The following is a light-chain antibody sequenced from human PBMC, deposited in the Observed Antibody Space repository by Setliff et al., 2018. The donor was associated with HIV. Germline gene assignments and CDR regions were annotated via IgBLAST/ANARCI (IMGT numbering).Light chain of an antibody. V-gene: IGLV2-23*02. CDR1: SSDVGSYNL. Sequence: ALTQPASVSGSPGQSITISCTGTSSDVGSYNLVSWYQQHPGKAPKLMIYAVSKRPSGVSNRFSGSKSGNTASLTISGLQAEAEADYYCCSYAGSSMVFGTGTKVTVL. CDR2: AVS. J-gene: IGLJ1*01. CDR3: CSYAGSSMV.